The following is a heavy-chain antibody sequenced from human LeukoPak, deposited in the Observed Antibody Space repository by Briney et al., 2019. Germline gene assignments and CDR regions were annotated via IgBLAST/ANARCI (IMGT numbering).Heavy chain of an antibody. CDR3: AREDTAMGYSGIDY. CDR2: IIPIFGTA. Sequence: EASVKLSCKASGGTFSSYAISWVRQAPGQGLEWMGGIIPIFGTANYAQKLQGRVTITADKSTSTAYMELSSLRSEDTAVYYCAREDTAMGYSGIDYWGQGTLVTVSS. V-gene: IGHV1-69*06. CDR1: GGTFSSYA. D-gene: IGHD5-18*01. J-gene: IGHJ4*02.